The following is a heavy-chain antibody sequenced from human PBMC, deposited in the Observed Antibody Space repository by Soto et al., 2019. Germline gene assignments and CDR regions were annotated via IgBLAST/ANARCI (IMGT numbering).Heavy chain of an antibody. D-gene: IGHD6-13*01. CDR1: GDSVSSNSGA. CDR3: VRAGAPAGRRSGGWFDP. CDR2: TYYRSKWYN. Sequence: QTLSLTCAISGDSVSSNSGAWNWIRQSPSRGLEWLGRTYYRSKWYNDYAVSVKSRITINPDTSKNQFSLQLNSVTPEDTAVYYCVRAGAPAGRRSGGWFDPWGQGTLVTVSS. J-gene: IGHJ5*02. V-gene: IGHV6-1*01.